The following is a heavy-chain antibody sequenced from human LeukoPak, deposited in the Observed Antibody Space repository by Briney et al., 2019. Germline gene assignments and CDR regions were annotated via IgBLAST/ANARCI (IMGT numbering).Heavy chain of an antibody. CDR2: INPNSGGT. J-gene: IGHJ4*02. V-gene: IGHV1-2*02. Sequence: ASVKVSCKASGYTFTGYYMHWVRQAPGRGLEWMGWINPNSGGTNYAQKFQGRVTMTRDTSISTAYMELSRLRSDDTAVYYCARDFIPLYSGYDWAFDYWGQGTLVTVSS. CDR1: GYTFTGYY. CDR3: ARDFIPLYSGYDWAFDY. D-gene: IGHD5-12*01.